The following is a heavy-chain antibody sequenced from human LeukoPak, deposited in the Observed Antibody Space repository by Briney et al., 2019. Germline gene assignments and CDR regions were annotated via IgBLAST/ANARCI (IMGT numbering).Heavy chain of an antibody. CDR3: AKDLGYCSSTSCYWYYYYMDV. CDR2: IKQDGSQK. V-gene: IGHV3-7*01. J-gene: IGHJ6*03. D-gene: IGHD2-2*01. CDR1: GFTLSSSW. Sequence: GGSLRLSCTASGFTLSSSWMSWVRQPPGRGLEWVASIKQDGSQKYYVDSVKGRFTISRDNAKNSLYLQMNSLRAEDTAVYYCAKDLGYCSSTSCYWYYYYMDVWGKGTTVTVSS.